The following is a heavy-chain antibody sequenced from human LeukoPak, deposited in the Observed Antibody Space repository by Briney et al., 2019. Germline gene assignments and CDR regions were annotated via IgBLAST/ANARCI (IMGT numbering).Heavy chain of an antibody. CDR1: GYTLTELS. D-gene: IGHD6-6*01. J-gene: IGHJ1*01. CDR2: FDPEDGET. CDR3: ASSSTSSEYFQH. Sequence: ASVKVSCKVSGYTLTELSMHWVRQAPGKGLEWMGGFDPEDGETIYAQKFQGRVTMTEDTSTDTAYMELSSLRSEDTAVYYCASSSTSSEYFQHWGQGTLVTVSS. V-gene: IGHV1-24*01.